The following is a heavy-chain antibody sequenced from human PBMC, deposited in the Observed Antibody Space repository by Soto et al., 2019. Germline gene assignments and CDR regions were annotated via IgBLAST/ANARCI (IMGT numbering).Heavy chain of an antibody. Sequence: GGSLRLSCAASGFSFSSYGMHWVRQAPDKGLEWVAFISNDGSNEYYADSVKGRFTISRDNSKNTLYLEMNSLTTEDTSLYYCAKDFYSTLPAGVDFWGQGTLVTVSS. CDR1: GFSFSSYG. CDR2: ISNDGSNE. CDR3: AKDFYSTLPAGVDF. J-gene: IGHJ4*02. D-gene: IGHD6-13*01. V-gene: IGHV3-30*18.